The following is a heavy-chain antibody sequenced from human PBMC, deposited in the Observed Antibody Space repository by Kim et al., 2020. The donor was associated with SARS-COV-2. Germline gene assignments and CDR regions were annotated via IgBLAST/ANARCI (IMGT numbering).Heavy chain of an antibody. CDR3: ARHIRGYLGWFDP. Sequence: SNPSLKSRVTISVDTSKNQFSLKLSSVTAADTAVYYCARHIRGYLGWFDPWGQGTLVTVSS. D-gene: IGHD3-16*01. J-gene: IGHJ5*02. V-gene: IGHV4-39*01.